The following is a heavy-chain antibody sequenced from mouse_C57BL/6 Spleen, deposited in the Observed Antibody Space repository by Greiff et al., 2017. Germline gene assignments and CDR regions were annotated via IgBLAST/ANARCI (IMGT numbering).Heavy chain of an antibody. CDR3: TTGYDGYYGGFAY. J-gene: IGHJ3*01. CDR2: IDPENGDT. D-gene: IGHD2-3*01. Sequence: EVQLQESGAELVRPGASVKLSCTASGFNIKDDYMHWVKQRPEQGLEWIGWIDPENGDTEYASKFQGKATITADTSSNTAYLQLSSLTSEDTAVYYCTTGYDGYYGGFAYWGQGTLVTVSA. V-gene: IGHV14-4*01. CDR1: GFNIKDDY.